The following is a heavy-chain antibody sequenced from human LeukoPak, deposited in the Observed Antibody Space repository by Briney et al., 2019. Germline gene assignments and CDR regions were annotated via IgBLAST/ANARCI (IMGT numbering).Heavy chain of an antibody. J-gene: IGHJ4*02. CDR1: GFTFDDYG. CDR2: INWNGGST. V-gene: IGHV3-20*04. CDR3: ARDLRLGENY. D-gene: IGHD3-16*01. Sequence: PGGSLRLSCAASGFTFDDYGMSWVRQAPGKGLECVSGINWNGGSTGYAESVKGRFTISRDNAKNSLYLQMNSLRAEDTALYYCARDLRLGENYWGQGTLVTVSS.